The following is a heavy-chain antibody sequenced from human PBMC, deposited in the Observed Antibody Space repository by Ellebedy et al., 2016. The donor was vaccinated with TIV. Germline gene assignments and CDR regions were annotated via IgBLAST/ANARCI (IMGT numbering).Heavy chain of an antibody. Sequence: MPSETLSLTCTVSGASISTYYWNWIRQPPGKRLEWIGYHYYSGNTNYNPSLKSPLTRSVDTSKNQFSLKLSSVTAADTAVYYCARADYYASGGFEYWGQGTLVTVSS. D-gene: IGHD3-10*01. J-gene: IGHJ4*02. CDR3: ARADYYASGGFEY. V-gene: IGHV4-59*01. CDR2: HYYSGNT. CDR1: GASISTYY.